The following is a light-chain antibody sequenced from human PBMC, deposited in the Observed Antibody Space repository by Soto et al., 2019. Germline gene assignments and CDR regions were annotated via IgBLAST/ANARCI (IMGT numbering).Light chain of an antibody. J-gene: IGLJ2*01. CDR1: SSNIGNNY. CDR2: DSN. Sequence: QSVLTQPPSVSAAPGQKVTISCSGSSSNIGNNYVSWYQHLPGTAPKLLIYDSNMRPSGIPDRFSGSKSGTSATLGITGLQTGDEADYYCGTWDSSLSAGVFGGGTQLTVL. V-gene: IGLV1-51*01. CDR3: GTWDSSLSAGV.